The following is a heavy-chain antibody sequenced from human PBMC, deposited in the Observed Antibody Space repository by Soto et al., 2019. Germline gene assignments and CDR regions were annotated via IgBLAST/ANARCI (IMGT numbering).Heavy chain of an antibody. Sequence: PSETLSLTCTVSGGSVSSGSYYWSWIRQPPGKGLEWIGYIYYSGSTNYNPSLKSRVTISVDTSKNQFSLKLSSVTAADTAVYYCARFLLGGYSYGSTGYYFDYWGQGTLVTVSS. CDR3: ARFLLGGYSYGSTGYYFDY. J-gene: IGHJ4*02. CDR2: IYYSGST. V-gene: IGHV4-61*01. CDR1: GGSVSSGSYY. D-gene: IGHD5-18*01.